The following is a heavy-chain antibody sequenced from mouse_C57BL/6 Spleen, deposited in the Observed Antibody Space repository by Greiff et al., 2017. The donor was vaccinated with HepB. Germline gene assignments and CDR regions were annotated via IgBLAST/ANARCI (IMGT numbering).Heavy chain of an antibody. CDR3: ARRWLPFYAMDD. J-gene: IGHJ4*01. CDR1: GYAFSSSW. CDR2: IYPGDGDT. D-gene: IGHD2-3*01. V-gene: IGHV1-82*01. Sequence: VQVVESGPELVKPGASVKISCKASGYAFSSSWMNWVKQRPGKGLEWIGRIYPGDGDTNYNGKFKGKATLTADKSSSTAYMQLSSLTSEDSAVYFCARRWLPFYAMDDWGQGTSVTVSS.